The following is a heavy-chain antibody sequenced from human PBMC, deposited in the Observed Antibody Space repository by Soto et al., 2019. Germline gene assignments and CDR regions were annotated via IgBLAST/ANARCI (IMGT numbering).Heavy chain of an antibody. CDR2: ISGSGGST. V-gene: IGHV3-23*01. Sequence: EVQLLESGGDLLQPGGSLRLSCTASGFTFSTYAMSWVRQAPGKGLEWVSGISGSGGSTYYADSVKGRFTISRDNSKKTLYLQMTSLRVEDTAVYYCAKGGPGDRVDYWGQGTLVTVSS. J-gene: IGHJ4*02. CDR3: AKGGPGDRVDY. CDR1: GFTFSTYA. D-gene: IGHD7-27*01.